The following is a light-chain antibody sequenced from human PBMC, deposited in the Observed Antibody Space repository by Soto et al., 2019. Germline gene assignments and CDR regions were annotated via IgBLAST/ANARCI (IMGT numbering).Light chain of an antibody. J-gene: IGKJ1*01. CDR2: SAS. Sequence: DIQMTQSPSSLSASVGDRVTITCRASQTINNHLNWYQQKPGRAPKLLISSASTLQSGVPSRFSGSGYGTDFSLTINSLQPGDFGTYYCQETYGALTWTFGQGTKVDIK. CDR3: QETYGALTWT. V-gene: IGKV1-39*01. CDR1: QTINNH.